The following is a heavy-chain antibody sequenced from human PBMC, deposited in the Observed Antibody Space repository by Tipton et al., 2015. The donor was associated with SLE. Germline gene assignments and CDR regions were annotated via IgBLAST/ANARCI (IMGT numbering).Heavy chain of an antibody. Sequence: TLSLTCTVSGGSISTHYWSWIRQPPGKGLEWIGYIYYSGSTNYNPSLKSRVTISVDTSKNQFSLRLNSVTAADTAVYYCARGISYGDWFDYWGQGTLVTVSS. CDR2: IYYSGST. CDR3: ARGISYGDWFDY. CDR1: GGSISTHY. J-gene: IGHJ4*02. D-gene: IGHD4-17*01. V-gene: IGHV4-59*11.